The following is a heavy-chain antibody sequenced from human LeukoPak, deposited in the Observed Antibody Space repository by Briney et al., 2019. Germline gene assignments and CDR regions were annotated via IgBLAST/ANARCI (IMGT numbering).Heavy chain of an antibody. CDR2: IIPIFGTA. CDR1: GGTFSSYA. CDR3: AREIVGSYYDSSGYYEY. D-gene: IGHD3-22*01. Sequence: ASVKVSYKASGGTFSSYAISWVRQAPGQGLEWMGGIIPIFGTANYAQKFQGRVTITADESTSTAYMELSSLRSEDTAVYYCAREIVGSYYDSSGYYEYWGQGTLVTVSS. J-gene: IGHJ4*02. V-gene: IGHV1-69*13.